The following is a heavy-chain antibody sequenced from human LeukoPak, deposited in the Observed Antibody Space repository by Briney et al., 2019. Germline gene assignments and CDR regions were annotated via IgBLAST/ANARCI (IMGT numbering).Heavy chain of an antibody. CDR3: ARGRSPAIDY. J-gene: IGHJ4*02. CDR2: ISWNSGSI. V-gene: IGHV3-9*01. Sequence: GGSLRLSCAASGFTFDDYAMHWVRQAPGKGLEWVSGISWNSGSIGYADSVKGRFTISRDNAKNSLYLQMNSLRAEDTAVYYCARGRSPAIDYWGQGTLVTVSS. CDR1: GFTFDDYA.